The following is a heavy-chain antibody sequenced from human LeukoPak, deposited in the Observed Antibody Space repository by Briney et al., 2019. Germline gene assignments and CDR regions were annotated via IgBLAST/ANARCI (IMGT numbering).Heavy chain of an antibody. D-gene: IGHD3-22*01. CDR2: IIPIFGTA. CDR3: ARDSLRNFYDSSGYYHV. Sequence: SVKVSCKASGGTFSGYAISWVGQAPGQGLEWMGGIIPIFGTANYAQKFQGRVTITADKSTSAAYMELSSLRSEATAVYYCARDSLRNFYDSSGYYHVWGQGTLVTVSS. J-gene: IGHJ4*02. CDR1: GGTFSGYA. V-gene: IGHV1-69*06.